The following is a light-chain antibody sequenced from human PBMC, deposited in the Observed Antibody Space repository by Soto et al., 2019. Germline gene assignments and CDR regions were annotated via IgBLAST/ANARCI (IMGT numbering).Light chain of an antibody. CDR1: ERISSNF. V-gene: IGKV3-20*01. CDR2: GAS. Sequence: VLTQSPGTLSLSPGERATLSCRASERISSNFLAWYQQRPGQAPMLLIYGASTRASGIPDRFSGSGSGTDFALTISRLEPEDFAVYYCQQYGTSPFTFGPGTTLEIK. J-gene: IGKJ3*01. CDR3: QQYGTSPFT.